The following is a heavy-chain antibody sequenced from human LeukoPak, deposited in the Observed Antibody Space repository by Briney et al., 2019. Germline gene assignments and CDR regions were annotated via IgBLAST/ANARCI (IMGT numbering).Heavy chain of an antibody. J-gene: IGHJ2*01. CDR2: ISYDGSNK. CDR1: GFTFSSYG. CDR3: AKGQQPGTQYFDL. V-gene: IGHV3-30*18. Sequence: PGRSLRLSCAASGFTFSSYGMHWVRQAPGKGLEWVAVISYDGSNKYYADSVKGRFTISRDNSKNTLYLQMNSLRAEDTAVYYCAKGQQPGTQYFDLWGCGTLVTVSS. D-gene: IGHD6-13*01.